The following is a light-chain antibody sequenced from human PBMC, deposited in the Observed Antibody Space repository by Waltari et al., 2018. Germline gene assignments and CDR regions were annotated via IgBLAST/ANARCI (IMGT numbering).Light chain of an antibody. Sequence: DIVMTQSPEFLAVSLGERATINCKSSQSVLYNSNNKNYLAWYQQKQGQPPKLLLYWASTRQSVVPDRFSGSWSGTDFTLTINSLQAEDVAVYYCQQYYSRRTFGRGTRVEIK. CDR3: QQYYSRRT. J-gene: IGKJ1*01. V-gene: IGKV4-1*01. CDR2: WAS. CDR1: QSVLYNSNNKNY.